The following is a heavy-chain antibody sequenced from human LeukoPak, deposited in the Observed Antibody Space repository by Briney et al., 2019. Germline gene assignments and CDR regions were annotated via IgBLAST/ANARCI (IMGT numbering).Heavy chain of an antibody. CDR2: ISSGGSDI. CDR1: GFVFSDYG. D-gene: IGHD3-3*01. CDR3: ASGYDFSSGSKRGFDN. V-gene: IGHV3-48*01. Sequence: GGSLRLSCAASGFVFSDYGFNWVRQAQGKGLEWISYISSGGSDIFYADSVRGRFTISRDNAKSSVFLQMSSLRGEDTAVYYCASGYDFSSGSKRGFDNWGQGALVTVSS. J-gene: IGHJ4*02.